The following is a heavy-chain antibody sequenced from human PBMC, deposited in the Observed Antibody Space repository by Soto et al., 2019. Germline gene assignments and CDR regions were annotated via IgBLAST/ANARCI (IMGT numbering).Heavy chain of an antibody. CDR2: IDPSDSQT. CDR3: ARQIHDSDTGPNFQYYFES. CDR1: GYSFAGYW. D-gene: IGHD5-18*01. V-gene: IGHV5-10-1*01. Sequence: GESLKISCKGSGYSFAGYWITWVRQKPGTGLEWMGRIDPSDSQTYYSPSFRGHVTISVTKSITTVFLQWSSLRASDTAMYYCARQIHDSDTGPNFQYYFESWGQGTPVTVSS. J-gene: IGHJ4*02.